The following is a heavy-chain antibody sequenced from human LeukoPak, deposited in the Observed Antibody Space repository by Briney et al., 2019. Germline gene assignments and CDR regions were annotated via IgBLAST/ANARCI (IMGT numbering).Heavy chain of an antibody. CDR2: IIPIFGTS. Sequence: SVKVSCKECGGTFSSYAISWVRQAPGQAREWMVGIIPIFGTSDYAQKFQGSVTITTIESTSTAYMELSSLRSEDTAVYYCARGPPTYDFWSGYPFDYWGQGTLVTVSS. D-gene: IGHD3-3*01. J-gene: IGHJ4*02. CDR1: GGTFSSYA. V-gene: IGHV1-69*05. CDR3: ARGPPTYDFWSGYPFDY.